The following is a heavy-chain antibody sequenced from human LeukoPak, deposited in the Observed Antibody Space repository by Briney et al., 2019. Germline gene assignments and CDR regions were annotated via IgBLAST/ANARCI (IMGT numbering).Heavy chain of an antibody. J-gene: IGHJ4*02. Sequence: GASVKVSCKASGYTFTGYYMHWVRQAPGQGLEWMGRINPNSGGTNYAQKFQGRVTMTRDTSISTAYMELSRLRSDDTAVYYCARVCSAAGTGSRYYFDYWGRGTLVTVSS. CDR2: INPNSGGT. CDR1: GYTFTGYY. D-gene: IGHD6-13*01. CDR3: ARVCSAAGTGSRYYFDY. V-gene: IGHV1-2*06.